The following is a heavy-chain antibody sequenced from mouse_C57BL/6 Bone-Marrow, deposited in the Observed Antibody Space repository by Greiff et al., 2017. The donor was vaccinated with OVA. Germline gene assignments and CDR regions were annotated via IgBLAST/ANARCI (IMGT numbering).Heavy chain of an antibody. V-gene: IGHV14-4*01. CDR2: IDPENGDT. CDR1: GFNIKDDY. Sequence: EVQVVESGAELVRPGASVKLSCTASGFNIKDDYMHWVKQRPEQGLEWIGWIDPENGDTEYASKFQGKATITADTSSNTAYLQLSSLTSEDTAVYYCTTSNYDGDYWGQGTTLTVSS. J-gene: IGHJ2*01. CDR3: TTSNYDGDY. D-gene: IGHD2-4*01.